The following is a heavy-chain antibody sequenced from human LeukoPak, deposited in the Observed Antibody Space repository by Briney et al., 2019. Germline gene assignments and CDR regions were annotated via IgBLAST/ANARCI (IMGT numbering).Heavy chain of an antibody. CDR3: ARVLWYYDSSGYYHFDY. CDR1: GYTFTSYG. Sequence: ASVKVSCKASGYTFTSYGISWVRQAPGQGLEWMGWISAYNGNTNYAQKLQGRVTMTTDTSTSTAYMELRSLRSDDTAVYYCARVLWYYDSSGYYHFDYWGQGTLVTVSS. J-gene: IGHJ4*02. CDR2: ISAYNGNT. V-gene: IGHV1-18*01. D-gene: IGHD3-22*01.